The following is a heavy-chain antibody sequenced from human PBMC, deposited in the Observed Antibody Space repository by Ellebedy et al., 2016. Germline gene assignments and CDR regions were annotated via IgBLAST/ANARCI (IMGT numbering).Heavy chain of an antibody. CDR2: IHHSGNS. CDR1: GGSINNYY. CDR3: ARDLGRYGMDV. Sequence: SETLSLTCSVSGGSINNYYWTWIRQSPGQGLEWIGDIHHSGNSHINPSLKSRVTLSLDTSKNQFSLDLSSVTAADTATYYCARDLGRYGMDVWGQGTTVTVSS. J-gene: IGHJ6*02. V-gene: IGHV4-59*01.